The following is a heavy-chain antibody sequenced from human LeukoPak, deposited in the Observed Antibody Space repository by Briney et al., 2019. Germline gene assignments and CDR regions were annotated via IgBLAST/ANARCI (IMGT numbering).Heavy chain of an antibody. D-gene: IGHD3-3*01. V-gene: IGHV3-11*01. CDR2: ISSSGSTI. CDR1: GFTFSDYY. Sequence: GGSLRLSCAASGFTFSDYYMSWIRQAPGEGLEWVSHISSSGSTIYYADSVKGRFTISRDNAKNSLYLQMNSLRAEDTAVYYCARDYDFWSGYFGNWFDPWGQGTLVTVSS. CDR3: ARDYDFWSGYFGNWFDP. J-gene: IGHJ5*02.